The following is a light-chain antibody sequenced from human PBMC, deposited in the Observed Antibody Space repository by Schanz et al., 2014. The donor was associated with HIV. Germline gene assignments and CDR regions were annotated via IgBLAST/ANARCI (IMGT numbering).Light chain of an antibody. J-gene: IGKJ2*01. CDR2: EAS. CDR1: ESIYKW. Sequence: DIQMTQSPSTLSAFVGDRVTITCRASESIYKWLAWYQQKPGKAPKLLISEASILETGVPSTFSGSGSGTEFTLTISSLQPDDFATYYCLQYDDESYTFGQGTKLEIK. CDR3: LQYDDESYT. V-gene: IGKV1-5*03.